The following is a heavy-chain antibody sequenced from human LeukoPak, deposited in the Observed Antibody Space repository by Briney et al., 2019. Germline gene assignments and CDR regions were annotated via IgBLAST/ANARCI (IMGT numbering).Heavy chain of an antibody. D-gene: IGHD2-21*02. V-gene: IGHV3-7*01. J-gene: IGHJ1*01. Sequence: HPGGSLRLSCAVSGFTVSNNYMSWVRQAPGKGLEWVAHINPDGRDTYYVDSVKGRFTISRDNAQNSMYLQMNSLRVEDTAVYYCTSWGDTTAEYFQRWGQGTLVTVSS. CDR1: GFTVSNNY. CDR2: INPDGRDT. CDR3: TSWGDTTAEYFQR.